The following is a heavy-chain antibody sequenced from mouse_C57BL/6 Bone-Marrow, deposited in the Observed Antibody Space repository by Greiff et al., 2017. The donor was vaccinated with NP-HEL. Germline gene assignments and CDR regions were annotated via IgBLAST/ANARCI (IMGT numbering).Heavy chain of an antibody. CDR3: ARDSLCYAMDY. V-gene: IGHV5-4*01. D-gene: IGHD6-5*01. J-gene: IGHJ4*01. Sequence: DVKLVDSGGGLVKPGGSLKLSCAASGFTFSSYAMSWVRQTPEKRLEWVATISDGGSYTYYPDNVKGRFTISRDNAKNNLYLQMSHLKSEDTAMYYCARDSLCYAMDYWGQGTSVTVSS. CDR2: ISDGGSYT. CDR1: GFTFSSYA.